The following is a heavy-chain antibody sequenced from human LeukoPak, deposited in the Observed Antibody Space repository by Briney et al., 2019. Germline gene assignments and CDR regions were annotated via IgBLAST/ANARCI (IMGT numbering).Heavy chain of an antibody. CDR1: GGTFSSYA. CDR3: ARRADYDSPLRGYYYDMDV. Sequence: GASVKASCKASGGTFSSYAISWVRQASGQGLEWMGRIIPILGIANYAQKFQGRVTITADKSTSTAYIELSSLRSEDTAVYYCARRADYDSPLRGYYYDMDVWGQGTTVTVSS. D-gene: IGHD3-3*01. J-gene: IGHJ6*02. V-gene: IGHV1-69*04. CDR2: IIPILGIA.